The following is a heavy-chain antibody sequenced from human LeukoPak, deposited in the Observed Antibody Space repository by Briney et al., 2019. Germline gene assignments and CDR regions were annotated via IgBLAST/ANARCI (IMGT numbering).Heavy chain of an antibody. V-gene: IGHV4-59*11. J-gene: IGHJ4*02. CDR3: AGWTICVGDCHILDY. Sequence: PSETLSLTCTVSGGSISGHYWSWSRQPPGKGVEWIGNLYYMRGAWYKSSLKSRVTTSVDTSRNEFSLKLSSVTAADTAVYYCAGWTICVGDCHILDYWNQEILVTVSS. CDR1: GGSISGHY. D-gene: IGHD2-21*02. CDR2: LYYMRGA.